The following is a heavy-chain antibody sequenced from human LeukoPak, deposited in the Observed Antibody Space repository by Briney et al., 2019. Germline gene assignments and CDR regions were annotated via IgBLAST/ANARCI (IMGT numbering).Heavy chain of an antibody. Sequence: GGSLRLSCAASGFTLSSNYMSWVRQAPGKGLEWVSAIYSGGSTYYAESVKGRFTISIDNAKNTLYLQMSSRTAEDTAVYYCARDLTIFGVFRRVRTLDYMYVWGKGTTVAVSS. V-gene: IGHV3-66*02. CDR1: GFTLSSNY. CDR3: ARDLTIFGVFRRVRTLDYMYV. D-gene: IGHD3-3*01. J-gene: IGHJ6*03. CDR2: IYSGGST.